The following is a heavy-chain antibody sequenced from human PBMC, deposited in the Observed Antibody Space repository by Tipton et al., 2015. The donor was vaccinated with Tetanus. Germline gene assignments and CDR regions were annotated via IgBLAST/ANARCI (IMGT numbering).Heavy chain of an antibody. V-gene: IGHV4-39*02. D-gene: IGHD2/OR15-2a*01. CDR3: ARHLYGYWFDP. CDR2: IYFEGST. J-gene: IGHJ5*02. Sequence: LRLSCTVSGGSISDKKYYWGWIRQAPGKGLEWIASIYFEGSTYYSPSLKSRLTIDVDTSQNLFSLRLTSVTAADTAIYYCARHLYGYWFDPWGQGALVTVSS. CDR1: GGSISDKKYY.